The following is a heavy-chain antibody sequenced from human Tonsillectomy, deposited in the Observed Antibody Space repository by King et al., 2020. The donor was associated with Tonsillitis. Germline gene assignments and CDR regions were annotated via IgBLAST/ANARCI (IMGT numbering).Heavy chain of an antibody. D-gene: IGHD3-22*01. CDR2: ISYDGSNK. CDR1: GFTFSTYA. CDR3: ARRAITMIVASYYFDY. V-gene: IGHV3-30-3*01. J-gene: IGHJ4*02. Sequence: VQLVESGGGVVQPGRSLRLSCAASGFTFSTYAMHWVRQAPGKGLEGVAVISYDGSNKYYADSVKGRFTISRDKSKNTLYLQMNSLRAEDTAVYYCARRAITMIVASYYFDYWGQGTLVTVSS.